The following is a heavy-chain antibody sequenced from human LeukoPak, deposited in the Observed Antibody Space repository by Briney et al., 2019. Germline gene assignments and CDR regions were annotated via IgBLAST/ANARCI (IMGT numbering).Heavy chain of an antibody. CDR1: GFTFSSYA. V-gene: IGHV3-23*01. CDR2: ISGSCGST. J-gene: IGHJ6*03. D-gene: IGHD3-10*01. CDR3: AKDRPSITMVRGAKGDYMDV. Sequence: PGGSLRLSCAASGFTFSSYAMSWVPQAPGKGLEWVSAISGSCGSTYYADSVKGRFTISRDNSKNTLYLQMNSLRAEDTAVYYCAKDRPSITMVRGAKGDYMDVWGKGTTVTVSS.